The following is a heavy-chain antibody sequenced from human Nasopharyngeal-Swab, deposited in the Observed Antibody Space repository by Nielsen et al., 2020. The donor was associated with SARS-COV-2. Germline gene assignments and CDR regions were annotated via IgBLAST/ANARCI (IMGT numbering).Heavy chain of an antibody. CDR2: INHSGST. J-gene: IGHJ6*03. CDR3: ARGRHIVATILRYYYYMDV. CDR1: GGSFSGYY. D-gene: IGHD5-12*01. Sequence: GSMRLSCVVYGGSFSGYYWSWISQPEGKGMEWIGEINHSGSTNYNPSLKSRVTTSVDTSKNQFSLKLSSVTAADTAVYYCARGRHIVATILRYYYYMDVWGKGTTVTVSS. V-gene: IGHV4-34*01.